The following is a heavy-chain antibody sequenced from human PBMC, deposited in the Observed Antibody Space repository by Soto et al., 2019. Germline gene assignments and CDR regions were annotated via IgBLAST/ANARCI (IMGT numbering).Heavy chain of an antibody. V-gene: IGHV4-30-4*01. J-gene: IGHJ6*02. CDR2: VYDRGSP. CDR1: GGSISRGDYY. Sequence: SETLSLTCTVSGGSISRGDYYWSWIRQPPGKGLEYIGYVYDRGSPSYHSSLRSRLAISLAPSKNQLSRKLGSVTVADTARSFGARGCCGPLHTYYYGLDVWGQGTAVTVSS. D-gene: IGHD2-21*01. CDR3: ARGCCGPLHTYYYGLDV.